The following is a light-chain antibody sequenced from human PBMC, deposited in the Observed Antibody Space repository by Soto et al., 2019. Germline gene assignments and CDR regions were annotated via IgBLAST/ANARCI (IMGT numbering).Light chain of an antibody. CDR3: SSYRAYRTLEV. Sequence: QSVLTQPDSGKGEVVEASTISCTGTNTDIGGYNYVSWYQQHPGKAPKLVIYDVSSRPSGISNRFSGSKSGFTASLTISGLQAADDAHYYCSSYRAYRTLEVFGTGTKVTVL. J-gene: IGLJ1*01. V-gene: IGLV2-14*01. CDR2: DVS. CDR1: NTDIGGYNY.